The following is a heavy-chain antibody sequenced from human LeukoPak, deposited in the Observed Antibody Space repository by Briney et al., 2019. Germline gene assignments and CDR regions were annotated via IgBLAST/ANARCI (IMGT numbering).Heavy chain of an antibody. CDR3: ARDRGWADLD. J-gene: IGHJ4*02. CDR2: INVDRSEK. Sequence: GGSLRLSCTASGFTFSSNWMAWVRQAPGKGLEWVANINVDRSEKYCVDSVKGRFTISRDNAKDSLNLQMNSLRVEDTAVYYCARDRGWADLDWGQGTLVTVSS. V-gene: IGHV3-7*01. CDR1: GFTFSSNW. D-gene: IGHD3-10*01.